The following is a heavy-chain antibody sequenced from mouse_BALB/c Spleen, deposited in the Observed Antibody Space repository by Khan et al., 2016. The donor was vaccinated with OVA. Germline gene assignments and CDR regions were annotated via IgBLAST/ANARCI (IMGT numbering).Heavy chain of an antibody. CDR2: INPSNGGT. J-gene: IGHJ3*01. D-gene: IGHD2-4*01. CDR3: TRGVAGATMISWFAY. CDR1: GYTFTSYY. Sequence: QVQLKQSGAELVKPGASVKLSCKASGYTFTSYYMYWVKQRPGQGLEWIGGINPSNGGTNFNEKFKSKATLTVDKSSSTAYMQLSSLTSEDSAVYYGTRGVAGATMISWFAYWGQGTLVTVSA. V-gene: IGHV1S81*02.